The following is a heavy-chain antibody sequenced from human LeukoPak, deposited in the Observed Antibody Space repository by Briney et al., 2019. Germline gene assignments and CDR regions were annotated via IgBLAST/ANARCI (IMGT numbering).Heavy chain of an antibody. J-gene: IGHJ4*02. V-gene: IGHV3-7*03. CDR1: GFTFSSYW. Sequence: GGSLRLSCPASGFTFSSYWMSWVRQAPGKGLEWVANIKQDGSEKYYVDSVKGRFTISRDNAKNSLYLQMNSLRAEDTAVYYCARDGGYSSGSTYFDYWGQGTLVTVSS. CDR2: IKQDGSEK. D-gene: IGHD6-19*01. CDR3: ARDGGYSSGSTYFDY.